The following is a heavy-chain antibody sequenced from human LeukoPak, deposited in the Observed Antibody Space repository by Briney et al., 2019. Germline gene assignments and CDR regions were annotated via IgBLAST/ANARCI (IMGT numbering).Heavy chain of an antibody. J-gene: IGHJ6*03. D-gene: IGHD6-13*01. CDR1: GDSVSSNSAA. Sequence: SQTLSLTCAISGDSVSSNSAAWNWIRQSPSRGLEWLGRTYYRSKWYDDYAVSVQSRITINPDTSKNQFSLNLTSVTAADTAVYYCARVIRRRQLVQDSYYYYMDVWGKGTTVTISS. CDR3: ARVIRRRQLVQDSYYYYMDV. CDR2: TYYRSKWYD. V-gene: IGHV6-1*01.